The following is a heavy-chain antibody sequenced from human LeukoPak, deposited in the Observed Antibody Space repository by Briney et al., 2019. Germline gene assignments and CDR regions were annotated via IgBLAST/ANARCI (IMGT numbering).Heavy chain of an antibody. D-gene: IGHD3-10*01. CDR2: ISWNSGSI. Sequence: GRSLRLSCAASGFTFDDYAMHWVRQAPGKGLEWVSGISWNSGSIGYADSVKGRFTISRDNAKNSLYLQMNSLRAEDTAVYYCARDLFGSGNFWGRGTLVTVSS. CDR1: GFTFDDYA. CDR3: ARDLFGSGNF. J-gene: IGHJ4*02. V-gene: IGHV3-9*01.